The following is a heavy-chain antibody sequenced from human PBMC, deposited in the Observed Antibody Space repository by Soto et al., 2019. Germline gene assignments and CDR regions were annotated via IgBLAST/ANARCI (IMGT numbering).Heavy chain of an antibody. CDR1: GGSTSSDSFD. Sequence: SETLSLTCTVSGGSTSSDSFDWAWIRQPPGKGLEWIGIIYPRGDTYYNPSLAGRLTMSVDTSNQFSLTLRSVTAADTALYYCARNQPQRYCSGGTCRPAYGMDVWGQGTTVTVSS. CDR2: IYPRGDT. J-gene: IGHJ6*02. V-gene: IGHV4-39*01. D-gene: IGHD2-15*01. CDR3: ARNQPQRYCSGGTCRPAYGMDV.